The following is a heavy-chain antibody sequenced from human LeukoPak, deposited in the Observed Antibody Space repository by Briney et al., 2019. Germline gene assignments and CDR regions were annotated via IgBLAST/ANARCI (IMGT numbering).Heavy chain of an antibody. V-gene: IGHV3-23*01. CDR2: ISGSGGST. Sequence: KPGGSLRLSCAASGFTFSSYAMSWVRQAPGKGLEWVSAISGSGGSTYYADSVKGRFTISRDNSKNTLYLQMNSLRAEDTAVYYCAKLSYGSGSAYFDYWGQETLVTVSS. CDR1: GFTFSSYA. CDR3: AKLSYGSGSAYFDY. J-gene: IGHJ4*02. D-gene: IGHD3-10*01.